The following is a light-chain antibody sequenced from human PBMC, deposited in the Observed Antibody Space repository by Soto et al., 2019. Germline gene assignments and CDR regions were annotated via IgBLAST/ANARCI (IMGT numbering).Light chain of an antibody. CDR3: QQYHSYWT. V-gene: IGKV1-5*01. Sequence: DFQMTQSPSTLSASVGDRVTITCRASQNIRSRLAWVQQKPGKAPKLLIYDASSLESGVPQRLSGSGSGTEFTLTSSSLQTDDFSTDYCQQYHSYWTFGQGTKVDIK. CDR2: DAS. J-gene: IGKJ1*01. CDR1: QNIRSR.